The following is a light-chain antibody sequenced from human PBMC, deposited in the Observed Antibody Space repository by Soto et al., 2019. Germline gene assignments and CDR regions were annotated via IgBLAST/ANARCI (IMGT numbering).Light chain of an antibody. CDR1: QSISSY. CDR2: DAS. Sequence: EIVLTQSPATLSLSPGERATLSCRASQSISSYLAWYQQKPGQAPRLLIYDASKRATGIPARFSSSGSGTDFSLTISSREPDDFAVYYCQQRSNWPRTFGGGTKVEIK. V-gene: IGKV3-11*01. CDR3: QQRSNWPRT. J-gene: IGKJ4*02.